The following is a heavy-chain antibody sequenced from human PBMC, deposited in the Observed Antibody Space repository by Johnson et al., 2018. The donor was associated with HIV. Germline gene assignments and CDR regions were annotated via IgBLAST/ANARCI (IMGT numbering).Heavy chain of an antibody. CDR3: AKERSGSYSGADAFDI. Sequence: VQLVESGGGLVQPGGSLRLSCAASGFTFSSYAMSWVRQAPGKGLEWVSARSGSGGSTYYADSVKGRFTISRDNAKNSLYLQMNSLRPYDTAVYYCAKERSGSYSGADAFDIWGQGTMVTVSS. J-gene: IGHJ3*02. CDR2: RSGSGGST. CDR1: GFTFSSYA. D-gene: IGHD1-26*01. V-gene: IGHV3-23*04.